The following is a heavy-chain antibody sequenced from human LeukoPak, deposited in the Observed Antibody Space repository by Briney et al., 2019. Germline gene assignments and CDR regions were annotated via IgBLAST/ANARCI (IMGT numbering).Heavy chain of an antibody. V-gene: IGHV4-59*01. Sequence: SETLSLTCAVYGGSFSGYYWSWIRQPPGKGLEWIGYIYYSGSTNYNPSLKSRVTISVDTSKNQFSLKLSSVTAADTAVYYCARSGWFGELLFDYWGQGTLVTVSS. D-gene: IGHD3-10*01. J-gene: IGHJ4*02. CDR3: ARSGWFGELLFDY. CDR2: IYYSGST. CDR1: GGSFSGYY.